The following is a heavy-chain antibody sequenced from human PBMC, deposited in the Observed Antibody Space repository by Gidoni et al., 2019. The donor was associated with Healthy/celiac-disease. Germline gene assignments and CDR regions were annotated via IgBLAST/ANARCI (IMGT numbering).Heavy chain of an antibody. CDR2: INSSGGST. V-gene: IGHV3-23*01. Sequence: EVQLLESGGDLVQPGGSLRISCAASGVTYSSYAMSWVRQAPGKGLEWVSTINSSGGSTYYADSVQRRFTLSRDNSKNTLYLQMNSLRAEDTAVYSCAKDLYSSRMYYFDYWGQGTLVTVSS. CDR3: AKDLYSSRMYYFDY. CDR1: GVTYSSYA. J-gene: IGHJ4*02. D-gene: IGHD6-13*01.